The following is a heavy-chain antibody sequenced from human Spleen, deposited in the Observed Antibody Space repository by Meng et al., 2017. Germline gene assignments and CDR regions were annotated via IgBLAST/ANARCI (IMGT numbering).Heavy chain of an antibody. D-gene: IGHD6-25*01. V-gene: IGHV3-21*01. CDR3: ARDPREQRAWEDAFDI. Sequence: GESLKISCAASGFTFSSYSMNWVRQAPGKGLEWVSSISSSSSYIYYADSVKGRFTISRDNAKNSLYLQMNSLRAEDTAVYYGARDPREQRAWEDAFDIWGQGTMVTVSS. J-gene: IGHJ3*02. CDR2: ISSSSSYI. CDR1: GFTFSSYS.